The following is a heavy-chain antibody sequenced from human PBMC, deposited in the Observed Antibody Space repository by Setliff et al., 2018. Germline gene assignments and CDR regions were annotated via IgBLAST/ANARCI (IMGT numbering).Heavy chain of an antibody. D-gene: IGHD6-13*01. V-gene: IGHV4-4*02. CDR3: ARRHSSSWYEDY. Sequence: SETLSLTCAVSGGSISSSDSNTNWWSWVRQPPGKGLEWIGEMYHSGSTNYNPSLKSRVTISVDTSKNQFSLKLSSVTAADTAVYYCARRHSSSWYEDYWGQGTLVTVSS. J-gene: IGHJ4*02. CDR1: GGSISSSDSNTNW. CDR2: MYHSGST.